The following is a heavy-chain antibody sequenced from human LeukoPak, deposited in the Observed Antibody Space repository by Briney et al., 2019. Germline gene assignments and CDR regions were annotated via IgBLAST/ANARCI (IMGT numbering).Heavy chain of an antibody. CDR1: GXTFSSYA. V-gene: IGHV3-30-3*01. J-gene: IGHJ3*02. Sequence: GGSLRLSCAASGXTFSSYAMHWVRQAPGKGLEWVAVISYDGSNKYYADSVKGRFTISRDNSKNTLYLQMNSLRAEDTDVYFCAREGPERELLWVGEAARGAFDIWGQGTMVTVSS. CDR2: ISYDGSNK. CDR3: AREGPERELLWVGEAARGAFDI. D-gene: IGHD3-10*01.